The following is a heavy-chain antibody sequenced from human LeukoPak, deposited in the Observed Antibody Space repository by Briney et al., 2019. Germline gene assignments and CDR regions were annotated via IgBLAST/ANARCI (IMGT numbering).Heavy chain of an antibody. Sequence: GGSLRLSCAASGFTFSIHAMSWVRQAPGEGLECVSAISGSGGSTYYAASVKGRFTISRDNAKNSLYLQMNRLRAEDTALYYCAKGDTMVRGVIIWGLMDVWGQGTTVTVSS. V-gene: IGHV3-23*01. CDR2: ISGSGGST. J-gene: IGHJ6*02. CDR1: GFTFSIHA. CDR3: AKGDTMVRGVIIWGLMDV. D-gene: IGHD3-10*01.